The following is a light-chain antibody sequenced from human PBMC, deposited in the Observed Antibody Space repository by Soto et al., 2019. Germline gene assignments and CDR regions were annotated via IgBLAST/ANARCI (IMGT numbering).Light chain of an antibody. CDR3: QQSYSTPLFT. CDR1: QSISSY. CDR2: AAS. V-gene: IGKV1-39*01. Sequence: DIQMTQSPSSLSASVGDRVTITCRASQSISSYLNWYQQKPGKDPKLLIYAASSLQSGVPSRFSGSGSGTDFTLTISSLQPEDFATYYCQQSYSTPLFTFGPGTKVDSK. J-gene: IGKJ3*01.